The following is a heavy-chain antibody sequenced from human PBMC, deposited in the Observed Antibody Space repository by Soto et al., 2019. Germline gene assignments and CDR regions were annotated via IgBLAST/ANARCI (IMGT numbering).Heavy chain of an antibody. Sequence: QVQLVQSRAEVKKPGSSVKVSCKASGGTFSSYPISWVRQAPGQGLEWMGRIIPILDITDYAQRFQGRITITADKSTSTAYMELSSLSSDDTAVYYCARPTSTGTTSGYYFDYWGQGTLVTVSS. CDR2: IIPILDIT. CDR3: ARPTSTGTTSGYYFDY. J-gene: IGHJ4*02. CDR1: GGTFSSYP. V-gene: IGHV1-69*02. D-gene: IGHD1-7*01.